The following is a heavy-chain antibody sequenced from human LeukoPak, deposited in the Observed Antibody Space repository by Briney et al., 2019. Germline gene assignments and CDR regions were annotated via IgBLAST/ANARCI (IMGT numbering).Heavy chain of an antibody. V-gene: IGHV3-7*01. Sequence: GGSLRLSCAASGFTFSSYWMSWVHQAPGKGLEWVANIKQDGSEKYYVDSVKGRFTISRDNAKNSLYLQMNSLRAEDTAVYYCAREIGYDFWTRANWFDPWGQGTLATVSS. CDR1: GFTFSSYW. CDR2: IKQDGSEK. J-gene: IGHJ5*02. CDR3: AREIGYDFWTRANWFDP. D-gene: IGHD3-3*01.